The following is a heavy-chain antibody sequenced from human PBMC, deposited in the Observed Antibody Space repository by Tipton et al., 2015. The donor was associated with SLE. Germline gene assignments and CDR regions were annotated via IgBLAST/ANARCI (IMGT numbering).Heavy chain of an antibody. J-gene: IGHJ4*02. V-gene: IGHV1-69*09. D-gene: IGHD3-22*01. CDR3: AREAYYDSSGYPYYFDY. CDR2: IIPILGIA. CDR1: GGTFSSYA. Sequence: QLVQSGAEVKKPGSSVKVSCKASGGTFSSYAISWVRQAPGQGLEWMGGIIPILGIANYAQKLQGRVTMTTDTSTSTAYMELRSLRSDDTAVYYCAREAYYDSSGYPYYFDYWGQGTLVTVSS.